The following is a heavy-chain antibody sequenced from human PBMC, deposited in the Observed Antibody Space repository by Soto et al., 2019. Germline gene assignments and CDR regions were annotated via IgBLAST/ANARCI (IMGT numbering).Heavy chain of an antibody. D-gene: IGHD5-12*01. CDR3: HGYGY. CDR1: GFTVSSTNY. Sequence: EVQVVESGGGLIQPGGSLRLSCVVSGFTVSSTNYMSWVRQAPGKGLEWVSVIYSGGTTFYADSVKGRFTISRDNSKNTLYLQMNSLSAEHTAVYYCHGYGYWGQGTLVTVSS. CDR2: IYSGGTT. V-gene: IGHV3-53*01. J-gene: IGHJ4*02.